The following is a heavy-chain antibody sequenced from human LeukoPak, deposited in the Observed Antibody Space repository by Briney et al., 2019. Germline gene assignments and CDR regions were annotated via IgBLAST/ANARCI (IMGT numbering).Heavy chain of an antibody. J-gene: IGHJ4*02. V-gene: IGHV3-48*03. CDR2: ISSGGSTI. CDR1: GFTFSSYE. D-gene: IGHD2-21*01. CDR3: ATDSPASASIPRFFDY. Sequence: GGSLRLSCSASGFTFSSYEMIWVRQAPGKGLEWISYISSGGSTIYYSDSVKSRFTISRDNAKNSLYLQMNSLRVEDTAVYYCATDSPASASIPRFFDYWGQGTLVTVSS.